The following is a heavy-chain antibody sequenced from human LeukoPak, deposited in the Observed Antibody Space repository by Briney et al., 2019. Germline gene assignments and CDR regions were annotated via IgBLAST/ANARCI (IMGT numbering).Heavy chain of an antibody. CDR2: ISGSGGST. V-gene: IGHV3-23*01. CDR3: AKDLSWQGGY. D-gene: IGHD3-16*01. J-gene: IGHJ4*02. Sequence: VSAISGSGGSTYYADSVKGRFTISRDNSKNTLYLQMNSLRAEDTAVYYCAKDLSWQGGYWGQGTLVTVSS.